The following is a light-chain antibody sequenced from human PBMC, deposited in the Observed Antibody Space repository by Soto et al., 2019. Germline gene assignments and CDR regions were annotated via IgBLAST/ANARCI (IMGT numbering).Light chain of an antibody. V-gene: IGLV2-11*01. CDR3: CSYADNYRDV. CDR2: DVS. J-gene: IGLJ1*01. CDR1: SSDVGAYNY. Sequence: QSVLTQPRSVSGSPGQSVTISCTGTSSDVGAYNYVSWYQQHPGKAPKLMTYDVSKRPSGVPDRFSGSKSGNTPSLTISGLQAEDEADYYCCSYADNYRDVFGTGTKVTVL.